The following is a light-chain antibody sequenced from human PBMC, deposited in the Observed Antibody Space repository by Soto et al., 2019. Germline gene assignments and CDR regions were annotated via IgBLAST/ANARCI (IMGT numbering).Light chain of an antibody. CDR2: KVS. V-gene: IGKV2-30*01. CDR3: MQGSHSPIT. Sequence: DVVMTQSPLSLPVTLGQPASSSCRSSRSLVYSDGDIHLSWFQQGPGQSPRRLIYKVSNRDSGVPDRFSGSGSGTDFTLKISRVEAEDVGVYYCMQGSHSPITFGQGTRLEIK. CDR1: RSLVYSDGDIH. J-gene: IGKJ5*01.